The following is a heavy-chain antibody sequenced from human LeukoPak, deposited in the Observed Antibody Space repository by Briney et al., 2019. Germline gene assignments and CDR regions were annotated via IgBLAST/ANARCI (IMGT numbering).Heavy chain of an antibody. CDR3: AREGNVVVPAALWFDP. CDR1: GGSISSGSYH. V-gene: IGHV4-61*02. J-gene: IGHJ5*02. Sequence: PSETLSLTCTVSGGSISSGSYHWSWIRQPAGKGLEWIGRIYTSGSTNYNPSLKSRVTISVDTSKNQFSLKLSSVTAADTAVYYCAREGNVVVPAALWFDPWGQGTLVTVSS. D-gene: IGHD2-2*01. CDR2: IYTSGST.